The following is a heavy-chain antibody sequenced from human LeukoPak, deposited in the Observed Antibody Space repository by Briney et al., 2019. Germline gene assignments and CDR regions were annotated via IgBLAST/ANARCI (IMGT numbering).Heavy chain of an antibody. CDR1: GFTFSGYG. J-gene: IGHJ4*02. CDR3: AKDVVDWGLYYFDY. V-gene: IGHV3-30*18. CDR2: ISYDGSNK. Sequence: GRSLRLSCAASGFTFSGYGMHWVRQAPGKGLEWVAVISYDGSNKYYADSVKGRFTISRDNSKNTLYLQMNSLRAEDTAVYYCAKDVVDWGLYYFDYWGQGTLVTVSS. D-gene: IGHD3/OR15-3a*01.